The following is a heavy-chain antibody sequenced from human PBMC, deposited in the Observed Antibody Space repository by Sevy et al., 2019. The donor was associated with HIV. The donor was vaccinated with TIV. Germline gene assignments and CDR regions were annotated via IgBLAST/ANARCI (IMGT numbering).Heavy chain of an antibody. D-gene: IGHD6-19*01. Sequence: SETLSLTCTVSGGSVSSGSYYWSWIRQPPGKGLEWIGYISYSGSTNYNPSLKSRVTISVDTSKNQFSLELSSVTAADTAVYYCTCGASSGLDAFDIWGQWTMVTVSS. CDR3: TCGASSGLDAFDI. J-gene: IGHJ3*02. V-gene: IGHV4-61*01. CDR1: GGSVSSGSYY. CDR2: ISYSGST.